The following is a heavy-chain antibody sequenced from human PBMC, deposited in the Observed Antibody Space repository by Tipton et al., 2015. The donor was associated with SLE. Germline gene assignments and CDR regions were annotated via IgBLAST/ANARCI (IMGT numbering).Heavy chain of an antibody. CDR3: ARGGGVLGYSSGWSLSY. V-gene: IGHV1-18*01. J-gene: IGHJ4*02. CDR1: GYTFRTYG. CDR2: ISAYNGKT. Sequence: QLVQSGDEVKKPGASVRISCKASGYTFRTYGINWVRQAPGQGLEWMGWISAYNGKTNYAQKFQGRVTMTTDTSTSTAYMELRSLTSDDTAVYYCARGGGVLGYSSGWSLSYWGQGTLVTVSS. D-gene: IGHD6-19*01.